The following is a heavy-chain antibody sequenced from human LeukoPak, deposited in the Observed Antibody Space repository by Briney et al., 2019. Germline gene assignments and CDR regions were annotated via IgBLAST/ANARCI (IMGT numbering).Heavy chain of an antibody. D-gene: IGHD1-26*01. V-gene: IGHV4-4*07. CDR2: IYSTGST. Sequence: SETLSLTCDVSGGSVRSYWWGWVRQPAGKGLEWLGRIYSTGSTRFNPSPKSRLTLSIDTSTNQFSLTLTSVTAADTAVYFCARQGYTVSYYFLDYWSQGTLVTVSS. CDR1: GGSVRSYW. CDR3: ARQGYTVSYYFLDY. J-gene: IGHJ4*02.